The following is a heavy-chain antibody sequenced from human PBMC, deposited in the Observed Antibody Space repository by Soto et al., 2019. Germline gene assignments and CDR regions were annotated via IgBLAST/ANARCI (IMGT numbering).Heavy chain of an antibody. J-gene: IGHJ1*01. Sequence: EVQLLESGGGLVQPGGSLRLSCAASGFTFSSYAMSWVRQAPGKGLEWVSAISGSGGSTYYADSVKGRFIISRDNSKNPLYLQKDRLGGEGTAVYFRAKNGKQLSKRGQGTLVTVSS. CDR3: AKNGKQLSK. V-gene: IGHV3-23*01. CDR2: ISGSGGST. CDR1: GFTFSSYA. D-gene: IGHD6-6*01.